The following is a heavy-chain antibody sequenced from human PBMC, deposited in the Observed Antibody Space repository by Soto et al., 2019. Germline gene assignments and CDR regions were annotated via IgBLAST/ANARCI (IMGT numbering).Heavy chain of an antibody. Sequence: SETLSLTCAVSGGSISSGGYSWSWIRQPPGKGLEWIGYIYHSGSTYYNPSLKSRVTISVDRSKNQFSLKLSSVTAADTAVYNCASTDYNDSSGYSYWGQGTLVTVSS. V-gene: IGHV4-30-2*01. CDR1: GGSISSGGYS. J-gene: IGHJ4*02. CDR2: IYHSGST. D-gene: IGHD3-22*01. CDR3: ASTDYNDSSGYSY.